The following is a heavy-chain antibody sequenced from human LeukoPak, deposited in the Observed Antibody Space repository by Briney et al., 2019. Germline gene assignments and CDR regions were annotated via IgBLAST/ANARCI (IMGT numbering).Heavy chain of an antibody. V-gene: IGHV4-4*07. D-gene: IGHD5-18*01. J-gene: IGHJ4*02. CDR2: IYTSGTT. CDR3: ARVDTAMATVGYFDY. CDR1: GGSISSYY. Sequence: SETLSLTCTVSGGSISSYYWSWIRQPAGKGLGWIGRIYTSGTTHYNPSLKSRVTMSVDTSKNQFSLKLSSVTAADTAVYYCARVDTAMATVGYFDYWGQGTLVTVSS.